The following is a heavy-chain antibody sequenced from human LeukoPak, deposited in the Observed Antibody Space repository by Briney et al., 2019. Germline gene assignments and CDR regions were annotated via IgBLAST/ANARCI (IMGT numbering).Heavy chain of an antibody. CDR3: ARWANIAAAYCYYYYYMDV. V-gene: IGHV4-34*01. Sequence: SETLSLTCAVYGGSFSGYYWSWIRQPPGRGLEWIGEINHSGSTNYNPSLKSRVTISVDTSKNQFSLKLSSVTAADTAVYYCARWANIAAAYCYYYYYMDVWGKGTTVTVSS. CDR2: INHSGST. J-gene: IGHJ6*03. D-gene: IGHD6-13*01. CDR1: GGSFSGYY.